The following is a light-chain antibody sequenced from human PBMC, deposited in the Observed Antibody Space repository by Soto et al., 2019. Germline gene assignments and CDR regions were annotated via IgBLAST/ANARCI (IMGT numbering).Light chain of an antibody. J-gene: IGLJ1*01. Sequence: QSALTQPASVSGSLGQSITISCTGTGSDVGKYNYVSWYQQHPGKAPKLMIYEVRNRPSGVSNRFSGSKSGNTASLTIAGLQAEDEADYYCSLYTSTSTLYVFGTGTKLTVL. V-gene: IGLV2-14*01. CDR2: EVR. CDR1: GSDVGKYNY. CDR3: SLYTSTSTLYV.